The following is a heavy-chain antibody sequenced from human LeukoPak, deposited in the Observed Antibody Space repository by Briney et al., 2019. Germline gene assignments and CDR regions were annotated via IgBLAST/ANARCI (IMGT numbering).Heavy chain of an antibody. CDR2: MNPNSGNT. CDR1: GYTFTSYD. Sequence: ASVTVSCKASGYTFTSYDINWVRQATGQGLEWMGWMNPNSGNTGYAQKFQGRVTMTRNTSISTAYTELSSLRSEDTAVYYCAAPAYGSGSYYDAFDIWGQGTMVTVSS. V-gene: IGHV1-8*01. D-gene: IGHD3-10*01. J-gene: IGHJ3*02. CDR3: AAPAYGSGSYYDAFDI.